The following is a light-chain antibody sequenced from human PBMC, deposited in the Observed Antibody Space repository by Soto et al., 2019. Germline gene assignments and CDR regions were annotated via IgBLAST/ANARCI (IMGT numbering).Light chain of an antibody. CDR3: KQFNNWPPWT. CDR1: QNVGNK. J-gene: IGKJ1*01. Sequence: IVMTQSPATVCVSXGERDTLFCRASQNVGNKLVWYQQKPGKAARILXXGASTRAAGIKERFSGSGSGKEFTLNISGIQSDDFAVYYCKQFNNWPPWTFGQGTKVDI. CDR2: GAS. V-gene: IGKV3-15*01.